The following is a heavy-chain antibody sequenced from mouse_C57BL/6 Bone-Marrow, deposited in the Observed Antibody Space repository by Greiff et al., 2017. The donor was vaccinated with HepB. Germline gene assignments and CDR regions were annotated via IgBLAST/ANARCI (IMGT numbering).Heavy chain of an antibody. CDR1: GYTFTSYG. J-gene: IGHJ1*03. CDR3: RYDRYWYFDV. V-gene: IGHV1-81*01. D-gene: IGHD2-12*01. CDR2: IYPRSGNT. Sequence: QVQLQQSGAELARPGASVKLSCKASGYTFTSYGISWVKRRTGQGLEWIGEIYPRSGNTYYNEKFKGKATLTADKSSSTAYMELRSLTSEDSAVYFCRYDRYWYFDVWGTGTTVTVSS.